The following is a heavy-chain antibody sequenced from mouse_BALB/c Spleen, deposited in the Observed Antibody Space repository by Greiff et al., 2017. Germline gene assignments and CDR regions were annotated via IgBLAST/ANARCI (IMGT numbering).Heavy chain of an antibody. D-gene: IGHD1-2*01. J-gene: IGHJ4*01. CDR2: ISSGSSTI. Sequence: EVNLVESGGGLVQPGGSRKLSCAASGFTFSSFGMHWVRQAPEKGLEWVAYISSGSSTIYYADTVKGRFTISRDNPKNTLFLQMTSLRSEDTAMYYCARSATATNAMDYWGQGTSVTVSS. CDR3: ARSATATNAMDY. V-gene: IGHV5-17*02. CDR1: GFTFSSFG.